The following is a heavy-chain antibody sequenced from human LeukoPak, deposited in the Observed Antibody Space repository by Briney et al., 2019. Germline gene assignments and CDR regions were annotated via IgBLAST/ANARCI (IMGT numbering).Heavy chain of an antibody. CDR2: MFHRGST. Sequence: PSQTLSLTCTVSGDSITDGEYYWGWIRQPPGKGLEWIGYMFHRGSTYYNPSLKSRVTMSVDTSKNQFSLKLSSVTAADTAVYYCARDGGDWMDFDYWGQGTLVTVSS. D-gene: IGHD3/OR15-3a*01. CDR1: GDSITDGEYY. CDR3: ARDGGDWMDFDY. V-gene: IGHV4-30-2*01. J-gene: IGHJ4*02.